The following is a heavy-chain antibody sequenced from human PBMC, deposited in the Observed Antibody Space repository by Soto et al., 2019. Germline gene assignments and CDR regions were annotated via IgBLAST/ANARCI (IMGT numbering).Heavy chain of an antibody. J-gene: IGHJ6*03. D-gene: IGHD3-10*01. CDR3: ARGSFGAGSFRAYMDV. CDR1: GLTFSSYD. CDR2: IGTAGDP. Sequence: EVQLVESGGDLVQPGGSLRLSCAASGLTFSSYDMHWVRQAAGKGLEWVSAIGTAGDPYYTDSAKGRFTISRENAQNSLFLQMNSLRAGDTAVYYCARGSFGAGSFRAYMDVWGRGTTVTVSS. V-gene: IGHV3-13*05.